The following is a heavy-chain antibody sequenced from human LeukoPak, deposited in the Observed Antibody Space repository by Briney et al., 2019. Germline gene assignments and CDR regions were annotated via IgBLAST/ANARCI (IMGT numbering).Heavy chain of an antibody. V-gene: IGHV3-30*04. D-gene: IGHD5-18*01. Sequence: GRSLRLSCAASGFTFSNFAMHWVRQAPGKGLEWVAVISYDGSIKYYADSVKGRFTISRDNSKNTLYLQMNSLRAEDTAVYYCASSSDYGYHDYWGQGTLVTISS. CDR2: ISYDGSIK. CDR1: GFTFSNFA. CDR3: ASSSDYGYHDY. J-gene: IGHJ4*02.